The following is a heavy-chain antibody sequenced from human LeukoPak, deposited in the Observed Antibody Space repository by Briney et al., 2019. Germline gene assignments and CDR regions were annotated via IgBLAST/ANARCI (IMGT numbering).Heavy chain of an antibody. Sequence: PGGSLRLSCAASGLTFSSYGMSWVRQAPGRGLEWVSAMSTTGGTTYYADSVRGRFTISRDNSRNTLYLQMNSLGAEDTAIYYCAKNGDRGAYCSGGTCYPYYYYYMDVWGKGTTVTISS. V-gene: IGHV3-23*01. J-gene: IGHJ6*03. D-gene: IGHD2-15*01. CDR2: MSTTGGTT. CDR3: AKNGDRGAYCSGGTCYPYYYYYMDV. CDR1: GLTFSSYG.